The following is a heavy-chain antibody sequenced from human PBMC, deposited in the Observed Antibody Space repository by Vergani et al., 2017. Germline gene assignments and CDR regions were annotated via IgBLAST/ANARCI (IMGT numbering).Heavy chain of an antibody. J-gene: IGHJ4*02. CDR1: GYTFTSYG. Sequence: QVQLVQSGAEVKKPGASVKVSCKASGYTFTSYGISWVRQAPGQGLEGMGWISAYKGNKNYAHKLQGRGTMTTDTSTSTAYMELRSLRSDDTAVYYCAGDLGSSGSRGFDYWGQGTLVTVSS. V-gene: IGHV1-18*01. CDR3: AGDLGSSGSRGFDY. D-gene: IGHD6-19*01. CDR2: ISAYKGNK.